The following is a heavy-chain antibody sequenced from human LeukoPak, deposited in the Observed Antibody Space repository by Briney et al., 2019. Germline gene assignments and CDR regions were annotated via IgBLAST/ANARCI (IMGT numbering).Heavy chain of an antibody. CDR2: VNPNSGGT. CDR1: GYTFTIYD. V-gene: IGHV1-8*01. Sequence: ASVKVSCKASGYTFTIYDINWVRQAPGQGLEWVGWVNPNSGGTVYAQNFQGRVTMTRDTSIGTAYMELNSLRSEDTAVYYCARDLRMDIVVVPAASQNYFDYWGQGTLVTVSS. J-gene: IGHJ4*02. CDR3: ARDLRMDIVVVPAASQNYFDY. D-gene: IGHD2-2*03.